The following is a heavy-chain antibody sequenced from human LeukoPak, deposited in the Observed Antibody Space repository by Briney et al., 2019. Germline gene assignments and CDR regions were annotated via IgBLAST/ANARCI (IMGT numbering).Heavy chain of an antibody. J-gene: IGHJ3*02. Sequence: SETLSLTCTVSGGSISSYYWSWIRQPPGKGLEWIGYIYYSGSTNYNPYLKSRVTISVDTSKNQFSLKLSSVTAADTAVYYCARHLALTYYDFWSGSHAYAFDIWGQGTMVTVSS. V-gene: IGHV4-59*08. CDR2: IYYSGST. D-gene: IGHD3-3*01. CDR1: GGSISSYY. CDR3: ARHLALTYYDFWSGSHAYAFDI.